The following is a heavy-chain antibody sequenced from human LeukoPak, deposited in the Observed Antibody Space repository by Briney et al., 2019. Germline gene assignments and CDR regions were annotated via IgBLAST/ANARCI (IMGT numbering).Heavy chain of an antibody. J-gene: IGHJ5*02. CDR3: ARGYCSGGSCSANWFDP. CDR2: INPNSGGT. V-gene: IGHV1-2*02. CDR1: GYTFTGYY. D-gene: IGHD2-15*01. Sequence: ASVKVSCKASGYTFTGYYMHWVRQAPGQGLEWMGWINPNSGGTNYAQKFQGRVTMTRDTSISTAYVELSRLRSDDTAVYYCARGYCSGGSCSANWFDPWGQGTLVTVSS.